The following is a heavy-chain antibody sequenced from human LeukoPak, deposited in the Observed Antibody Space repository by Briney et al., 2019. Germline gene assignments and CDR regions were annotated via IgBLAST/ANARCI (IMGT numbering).Heavy chain of an antibody. D-gene: IGHD4-17*01. CDR2: MNPNSGNT. V-gene: IGHV1-8*01. CDR3: ARDRTRYGDYVSLSDY. CDR1: GYTFTSYD. Sequence: ASVKVSCKASGYTFTSYDINWVRQATGQGLEWMGWMNPNSGNTGYAQKFQGRVTMTRNTSISTAYMELSSLRSEDTAVYYCARDRTRYGDYVSLSDYWGQGTLVTVSS. J-gene: IGHJ4*02.